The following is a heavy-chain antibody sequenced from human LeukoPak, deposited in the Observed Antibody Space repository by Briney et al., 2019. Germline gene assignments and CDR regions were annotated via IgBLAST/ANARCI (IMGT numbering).Heavy chain of an antibody. Sequence: SETLSLTCTVSGGSISSYYWSWIRKPPGKGLEWIGYIYYSGSTNYNPSLKSRVTISVDTSKNQFSLKLSSVTAADTAVYYCAREGSLDYYGSGSYFYYWGQGTLVTVSS. D-gene: IGHD3-10*01. J-gene: IGHJ4*02. V-gene: IGHV4-59*01. CDR1: GGSISSYY. CDR3: AREGSLDYYGSGSYFYY. CDR2: IYYSGST.